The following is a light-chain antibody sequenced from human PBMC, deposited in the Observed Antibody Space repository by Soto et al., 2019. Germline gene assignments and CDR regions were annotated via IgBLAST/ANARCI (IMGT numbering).Light chain of an antibody. CDR3: QQYGTSPRT. CDR2: GAS. J-gene: IGKJ1*01. CDR1: QSVTSNY. Sequence: EIVLTQSPAPLSLSPGERAKLTCRASQSVTSNYLAWFQQKPGQAPRLLIYGASNRATGIPDRFSGSGSGTDFTLTISRLEPEDFAVYYCQQYGTSPRTFGQGTKVDIK. V-gene: IGKV3-20*01.